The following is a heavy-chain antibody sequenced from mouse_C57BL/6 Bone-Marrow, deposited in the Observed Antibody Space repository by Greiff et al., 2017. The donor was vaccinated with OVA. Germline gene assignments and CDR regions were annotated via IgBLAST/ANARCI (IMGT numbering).Heavy chain of an antibody. Sequence: VQLQQSGPELVKPGDSVKISCKASGYSFTGYFMNWVMQSHGKSLEWIGRINPYNGDTFYNQKFKGKATLTVDKSSSTAHMELRSLTSEDSAVYYCARPGGYYWYFDVWGTGTTVTVSS. CDR3: ARPGGYYWYFDV. CDR2: INPYNGDT. CDR1: GYSFTGYF. V-gene: IGHV1-20*01. D-gene: IGHD2-2*01. J-gene: IGHJ1*03.